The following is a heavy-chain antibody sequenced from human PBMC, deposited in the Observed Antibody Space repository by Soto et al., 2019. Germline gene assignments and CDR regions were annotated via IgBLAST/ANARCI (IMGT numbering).Heavy chain of an antibody. Sequence: QVQMVQSGAEVKKPGASVKVSCKASGYTFTSYGISWVRQAPGQGLEWMGWISAYNGNTNYAQKLQGRVTMTTDTSTSTAYMELRSLRSDDTAVYYCARDHLPKWELPDWFDPWGQGTLVTVSS. D-gene: IGHD1-26*01. CDR1: GYTFTSYG. CDR2: ISAYNGNT. CDR3: ARDHLPKWELPDWFDP. V-gene: IGHV1-18*04. J-gene: IGHJ5*02.